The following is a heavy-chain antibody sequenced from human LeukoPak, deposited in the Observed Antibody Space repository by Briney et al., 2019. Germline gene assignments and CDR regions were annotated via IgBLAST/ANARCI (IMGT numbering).Heavy chain of an antibody. CDR1: GYTFTGYY. CDR3: ARQLIAARLSTQSVKNQYFDY. V-gene: IGHV1-69*13. CDR2: IIPIFGTA. D-gene: IGHD6-6*01. Sequence: SVKVSCKASGYTFTGYYMHWVRQAPGQGLEWMGGIIPIFGTANYAQKFQGRVTITADESTSTAYMELSSLRSEDTAVYYCARQLIAARLSTQSVKNQYFDYWGQGTLVTVSS. J-gene: IGHJ4*02.